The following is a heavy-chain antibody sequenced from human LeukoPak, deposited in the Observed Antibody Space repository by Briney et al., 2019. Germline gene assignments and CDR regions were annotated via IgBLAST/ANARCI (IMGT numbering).Heavy chain of an antibody. D-gene: IGHD2-21*02. Sequence: ASVTVSCKASGYTFTNYGISWVRQAAGQGLEWMGWISAYNGNRNYAQKFQGRVTMTTDTSTITAFMELRSLRSDDTAVYYCARGPGTVVTRGDFWGQGTLVTVSS. CDR2: ISAYNGNR. V-gene: IGHV1-18*01. CDR3: ARGPGTVVTRGDF. CDR1: GYTFTNYG. J-gene: IGHJ4*02.